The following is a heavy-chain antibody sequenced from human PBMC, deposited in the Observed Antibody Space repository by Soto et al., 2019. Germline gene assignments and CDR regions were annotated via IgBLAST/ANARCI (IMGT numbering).Heavy chain of an antibody. CDR3: ARDRDHCSGGSCHLGVDAFDI. J-gene: IGHJ3*02. Sequence: SETLSLTCTVSGGSISSYYWSWIRQPPGKGLEWIGYIYYSGSTNYNPSLKSRVTISVDTSKNQFSLKLSSVTAADTAVYYCARDRDHCSGGSCHLGVDAFDIWGQGTMVTVSS. D-gene: IGHD2-15*01. CDR2: IYYSGST. CDR1: GGSISSYY. V-gene: IGHV4-59*01.